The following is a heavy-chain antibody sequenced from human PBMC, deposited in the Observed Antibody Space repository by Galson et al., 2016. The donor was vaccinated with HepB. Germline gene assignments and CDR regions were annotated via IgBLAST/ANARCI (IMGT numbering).Heavy chain of an antibody. D-gene: IGHD6-13*01. Sequence: LSLTFTVSGGSVNTVDYYWSWIRQPPGKGLEWIGYIFYTGGTNYNPSLKSRVTISVDTSKSHFSLKLSSVTAADTAVYYCARVSRAAAADWGQGTLVPVSS. CDR2: IFYTGGT. V-gene: IGHV4-61*03. J-gene: IGHJ1*01. CDR1: GGSVNTVDYY. CDR3: ARVSRAAAAD.